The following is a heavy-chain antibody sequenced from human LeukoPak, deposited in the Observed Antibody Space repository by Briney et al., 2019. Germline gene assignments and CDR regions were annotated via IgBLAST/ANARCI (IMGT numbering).Heavy chain of an antibody. CDR2: IIPIFGTA. J-gene: IGHJ4*02. CDR1: GYTFTSYY. D-gene: IGHD5-24*01. V-gene: IGHV1-69*13. CDR3: ARDRVDGYNFIDY. Sequence: ASVKVSCKASGYTFTSYYMHWVRQAPGQGLEWMGGIIPIFGTANYAQKFQGRVTITADESTSTAYMELSSLRSEDTAVYYCARDRVDGYNFIDYWGQGTLVTVSS.